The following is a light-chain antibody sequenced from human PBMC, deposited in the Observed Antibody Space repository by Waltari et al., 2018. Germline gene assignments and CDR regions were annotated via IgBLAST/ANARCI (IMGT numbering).Light chain of an antibody. J-gene: IGKJ1*01. V-gene: IGKV3-11*01. CDR2: DAS. CDR3: QQRGNWPQT. Sequence: EIVLTQSPATLSLSPGERATLPCRASQSISFYLAWYQQKPGQAPRLLIYDASNRATGIPARFSGSGSGTDFTLTISSLEPEDFAVYYCQQRGNWPQTFGQGTKVEIK. CDR1: QSISFY.